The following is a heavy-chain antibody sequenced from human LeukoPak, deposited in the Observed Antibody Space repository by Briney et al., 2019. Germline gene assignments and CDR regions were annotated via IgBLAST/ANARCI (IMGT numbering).Heavy chain of an antibody. Sequence: SQTLSLTCTVSGASISSGGYNWSWVRQDPGKGLEWIGYIYYGGSTYYNPSLKSRITISVDTSKNQFSLELSSVTAADTAVYFCARADGGVRGYYFDYWGQGIMVTVSS. CDR1: GASISSGGYN. CDR3: ARADGGVRGYYFDY. V-gene: IGHV4-31*03. CDR2: IYYGGST. D-gene: IGHD3-10*01. J-gene: IGHJ4*02.